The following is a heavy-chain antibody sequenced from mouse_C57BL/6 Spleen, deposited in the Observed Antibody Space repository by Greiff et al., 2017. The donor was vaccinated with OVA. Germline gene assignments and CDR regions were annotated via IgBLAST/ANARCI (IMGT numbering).Heavy chain of an antibody. CDR1: GYAFSSSW. CDR2: IYPGDGDT. CDR3: SRWSTPVSFDY. D-gene: IGHD1-1*01. V-gene: IGHV1-82*01. Sequence: QVQLQQSGPELVKPGASVKISCKASGYAFSSSWMNWVKQRPGKGLEWIGRIYPGDGDTNYNGKFKGKATLTADKSSSTAYMQLSSLTSEYSAVYFCSRWSTPVSFDYWGQGTTLTVSS. J-gene: IGHJ2*01.